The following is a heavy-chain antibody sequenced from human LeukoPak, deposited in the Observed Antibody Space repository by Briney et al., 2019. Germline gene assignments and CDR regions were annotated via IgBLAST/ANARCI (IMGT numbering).Heavy chain of an antibody. CDR2: ISSSSSYI. CDR1: RFTFSSYS. J-gene: IGHJ5*02. CDR3: ARGRGGDNSNWFDP. D-gene: IGHD4-23*01. V-gene: IGHV3-21*04. Sequence: GGSLRLSCAASRFTFSSYSMNWVRQAPGEGRECGSSISSSSSYIYYADSVTGRFTISRDNANSEPYLQLTGLRDEDTAVYYCARGRGGDNSNWFDPWGPGTLVTVSS.